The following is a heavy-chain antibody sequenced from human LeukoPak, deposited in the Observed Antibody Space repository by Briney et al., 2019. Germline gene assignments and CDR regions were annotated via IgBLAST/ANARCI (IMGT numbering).Heavy chain of an antibody. CDR3: ARGAGADYYYYMDV. CDR2: ISSSSSYI. J-gene: IGHJ6*03. Sequence: GGSLRLSCAAYGFTFSSYSMNWVRQAPGKGLEWVSSISSSSSYIYYADSVKGRFTISRDNAKNSLYLQMNSLRAEDTAVYYCARGAGADYYYYMDVWGKGTTVTVSS. CDR1: GFTFSSYS. V-gene: IGHV3-21*01. D-gene: IGHD4/OR15-4a*01.